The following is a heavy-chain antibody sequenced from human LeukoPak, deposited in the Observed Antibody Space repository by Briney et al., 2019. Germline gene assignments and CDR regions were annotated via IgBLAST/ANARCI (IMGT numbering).Heavy chain of an antibody. CDR2: ISYDGSNK. J-gene: IGHJ4*02. D-gene: IGHD5-18*01. CDR1: GFTFSSYA. V-gene: IGHV3-30-3*01. Sequence: GGSLRLSCAASGFTFSSYAMHWVRQAPGKGLEWVAVISYDGSNKYYADSVKGRFTISRDNTKNTLYLQMNSLRAEDTAVYYCARDPWRVDTAMVPFDYWGQGTLVTVSS. CDR3: ARDPWRVDTAMVPFDY.